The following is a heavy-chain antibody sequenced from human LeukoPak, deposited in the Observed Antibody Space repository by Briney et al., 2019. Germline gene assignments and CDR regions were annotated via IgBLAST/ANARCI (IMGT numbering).Heavy chain of an antibody. V-gene: IGHV3-53*01. CDR3: AKDMSSGYYNLGAFDI. J-gene: IGHJ3*02. D-gene: IGHD3-22*01. Sequence: GGSLRLSCAASGFTVSSNYMSWVRQAPGKGLEWVSVIYSGGSTYYADSVKGRFTISRDNSKNTLYLQMNSLRAEDTAVYYCAKDMSSGYYNLGAFDIWGQGTMVTVSS. CDR2: IYSGGST. CDR1: GFTVSSNY.